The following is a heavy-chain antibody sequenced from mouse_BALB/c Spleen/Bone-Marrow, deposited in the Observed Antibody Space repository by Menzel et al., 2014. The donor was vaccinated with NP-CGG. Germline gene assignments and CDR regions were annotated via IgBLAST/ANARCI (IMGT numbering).Heavy chain of an antibody. V-gene: IGHV2-6-7*01. Sequence: QVQLQQPGPGLVAPSQSLSITCTVSGFSLTGYGVNWVRRPPGKGLEWLGKIWGDGSTDYNSPLKSRLSIIKDNSKSQVFLKMNSLQTDDTARYYCARDRRGLRYFDVWGAGTTVTVSS. D-gene: IGHD2-13*01. J-gene: IGHJ1*01. CDR1: GFSLTGYG. CDR3: ARDRRGLRYFDV. CDR2: IWGDGST.